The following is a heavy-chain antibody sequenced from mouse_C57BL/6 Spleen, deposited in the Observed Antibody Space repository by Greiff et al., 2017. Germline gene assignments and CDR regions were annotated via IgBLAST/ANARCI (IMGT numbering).Heavy chain of an antibody. CDR1: GYAFSSPW. Sequence: QVQLQQSGPELVKPGASVKISCKASGYAFSSPWMNWVKQRPGKGLEWIGRIYPGDGDTNYNGKFKGKATLTADKSSSTAYMQLSSLTSEDSAVYFCARGDYGSSPYFDYWGQGTTLTVSS. CDR2: IYPGDGDT. D-gene: IGHD1-1*01. V-gene: IGHV1-82*01. CDR3: ARGDYGSSPYFDY. J-gene: IGHJ2*01.